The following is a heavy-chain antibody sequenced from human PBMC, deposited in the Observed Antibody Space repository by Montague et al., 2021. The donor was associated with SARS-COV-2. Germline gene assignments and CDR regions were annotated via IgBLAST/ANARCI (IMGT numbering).Heavy chain of an antibody. CDR3: ARFWSGYVDK. D-gene: IGHD3-3*01. V-gene: IGHV4-59*01. CDR1: GGSIRSYY. Sequence: SETLSLTCSFSGGSIRSYYWSWIRLPPGKPLEWLGYIYYTGETTXXPSRKSRVTISVDTSRSQFSLRLTSVTAAVTAVYFCARFWSGYVDKWSQGTLVTVSS. J-gene: IGHJ4*02. CDR2: IYYTGET.